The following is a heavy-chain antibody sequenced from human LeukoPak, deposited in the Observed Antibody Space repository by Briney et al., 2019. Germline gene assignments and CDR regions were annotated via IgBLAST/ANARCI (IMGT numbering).Heavy chain of an antibody. D-gene: IGHD2-2*02. Sequence: PGGSLRLSCAASGFTFSSYSMNWVRQAPGKGLEWVSSISSSSSYIYYADSVKGRFTISRDNAKNSLYLQMNSLRAEDTAVYYCARGGEDIVVVPAAIRRDDFDYWGQGTLVTVSS. J-gene: IGHJ4*02. CDR1: GFTFSSYS. CDR3: ARGGEDIVVVPAAIRRDDFDY. CDR2: ISSSSSYI. V-gene: IGHV3-21*01.